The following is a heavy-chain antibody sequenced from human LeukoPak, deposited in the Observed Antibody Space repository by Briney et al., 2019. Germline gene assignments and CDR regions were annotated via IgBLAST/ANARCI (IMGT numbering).Heavy chain of an antibody. Sequence: KPSETLSLTCAVYGGSFSGYYWSWIRQPPGKGLEWIGEINHSGSTNYNPSLKSRVTISVDTSKNQFPLKLSSVTAADTAVYYCARGPNLTGYAFDIWGQGTMVTVSS. CDR2: INHSGST. J-gene: IGHJ3*02. D-gene: IGHD3-9*01. CDR3: ARGPNLTGYAFDI. CDR1: GGSFSGYY. V-gene: IGHV4-34*01.